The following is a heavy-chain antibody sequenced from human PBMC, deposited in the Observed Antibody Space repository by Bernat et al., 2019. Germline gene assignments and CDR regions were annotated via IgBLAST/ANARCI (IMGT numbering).Heavy chain of an antibody. D-gene: IGHD4-11*01. Sequence: QVQPVESGGGAVQPGRSLRLSCAASGFTFSTFGMHWVRQAPGKGLEWVTFISYDGRIKYYADSVKGRFTISRDNSKNTLYLKMNGLGAEDTAVYYGAKEPTVADAPDYFGDWGQGTLVTVSS. J-gene: IGHJ4*02. V-gene: IGHV3-30*18. CDR3: AKEPTVADAPDYFGD. CDR2: ISYDGRIK. CDR1: GFTFSTFG.